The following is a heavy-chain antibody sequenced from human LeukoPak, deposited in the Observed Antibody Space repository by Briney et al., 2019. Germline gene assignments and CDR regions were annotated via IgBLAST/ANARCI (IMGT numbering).Heavy chain of an antibody. J-gene: IGHJ4*02. CDR2: ISAYNGNT. CDR3: ARDPNGGFQSGYSYGGRPEKRGEPFDY. V-gene: IGHV1-18*01. D-gene: IGHD5-18*01. CDR1: GYTFTSYG. Sequence: ASVKVSCKAPGYTFTSYGISWVRQAPGQGLEWMGWISAYNGNTNYAQKLQGRVTMTTDTSTSTAYMELRSLRSDDTAVYYCARDPNGGFQSGYSYGGRPEKRGEPFDYWGQGTLVTVSS.